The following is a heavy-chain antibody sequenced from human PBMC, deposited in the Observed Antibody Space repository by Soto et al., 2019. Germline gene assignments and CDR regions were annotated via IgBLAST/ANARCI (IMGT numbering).Heavy chain of an antibody. CDR2: MNPNSGNT. J-gene: IGHJ5*02. Sequence: QVQLVQSVAEVKRPGASVMVSCRATGYTFKNYDINWVRQATGQGLEWMGRMNPNSGNTGYAQKFQGRVTMTRNTSISTAYLELSSLRSEDTAVYYCARAPVYGGNGWLDPWGQGTLVTVSS. V-gene: IGHV1-8*01. CDR1: GYTFKNYD. D-gene: IGHD2-15*01. CDR3: ARAPVYGGNGWLDP.